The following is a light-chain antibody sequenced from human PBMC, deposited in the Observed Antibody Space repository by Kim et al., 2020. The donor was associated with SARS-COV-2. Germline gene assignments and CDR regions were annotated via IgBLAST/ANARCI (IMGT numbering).Light chain of an antibody. CDR1: QSLPHSDGKTY. Sequence: QPASISCKSSQSLPHSDGKTYLYWYLQKPGQPPQLLISAVSKRFSGVPERFSGSGSGTDFTLKISRVEAEDVGLYYCMQSIDLPYTFGQGTKLEI. J-gene: IGKJ2*01. V-gene: IGKV2D-29*01. CDR3: MQSIDLPYT. CDR2: AVS.